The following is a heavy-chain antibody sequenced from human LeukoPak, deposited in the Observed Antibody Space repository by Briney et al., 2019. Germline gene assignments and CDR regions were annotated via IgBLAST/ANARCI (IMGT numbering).Heavy chain of an antibody. CDR1: GFTFSSYA. D-gene: IGHD2-2*01. CDR3: ARRADIVVVPAAVLGLYFDY. J-gene: IGHJ4*02. Sequence: GGSLRLSCAASGFTFSSYAMSWVRQAPGKGLEWVSAISGSGGSTYYADSVKGRFTISRDNSKNTLYLQMNSLRAEDTAVYYCARRADIVVVPAAVLGLYFDYWGQGTLVTVSS. V-gene: IGHV3-23*01. CDR2: ISGSGGST.